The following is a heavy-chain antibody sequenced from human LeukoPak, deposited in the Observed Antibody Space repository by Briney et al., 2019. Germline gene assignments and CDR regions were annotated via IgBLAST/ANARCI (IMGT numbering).Heavy chain of an antibody. CDR1: GGSISSGGYS. CDR2: IYHSGST. CDR3: ARHVPGYYDSSGYYYGTYYFDY. V-gene: IGHV4-30-2*01. J-gene: IGHJ4*02. Sequence: NPSETLSLTCAVSGGSISSGGYSWSWIRQPPGKGLEWIGYIYHSGSTYYNPSLKSRVTISVDRSKNQFSLKLSSVTAADTAVYYCARHVPGYYDSSGYYYGTYYFDYWGQGTLVTVSS. D-gene: IGHD3-22*01.